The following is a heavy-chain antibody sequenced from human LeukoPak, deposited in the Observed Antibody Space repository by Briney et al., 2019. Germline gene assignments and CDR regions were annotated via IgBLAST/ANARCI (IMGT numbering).Heavy chain of an antibody. Sequence: PSETLSLTCTVSGGPISGTSYYWGWIRQPPGKGAEWIGSIHYSGRTYYKPSLKSRVTISVDTSKNQFSLKLTSVTSADTAVYYCARPPGFSTSFWDWGQGTLVTVSS. J-gene: IGHJ4*02. D-gene: IGHD2-2*01. CDR1: GGPISGTSYY. CDR2: IHYSGRT. V-gene: IGHV4-39*01. CDR3: ARPPGFSTSFWD.